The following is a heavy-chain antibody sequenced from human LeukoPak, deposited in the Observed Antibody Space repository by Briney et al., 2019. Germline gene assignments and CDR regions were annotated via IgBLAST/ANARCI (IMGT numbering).Heavy chain of an antibody. CDR3: ARPPDITMAYFAY. V-gene: IGHV3-30*04. CDR2: TSYDGINK. Sequence: PGGSLRLSCAASGFTFNIYTIHWVRQAPGKGLEWVALTSYDGINKYYADSVKGRFTISRDNSKNTVYLEMNSLRLDDTAMYYCARPPDITMAYFAYWGQGTLVTVSS. D-gene: IGHD5-18*01. J-gene: IGHJ4*02. CDR1: GFTFNIYT.